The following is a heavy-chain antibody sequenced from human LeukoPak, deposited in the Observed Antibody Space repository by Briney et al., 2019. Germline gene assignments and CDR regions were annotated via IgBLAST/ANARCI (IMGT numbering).Heavy chain of an antibody. CDR1: GGSISSYY. CDR3: ARHDLAVAKFDY. Sequence: SETLSLTCTVSGGSISSYYWSWIRQPPGKGLEWIGYFYYSGSTNYNPSLKSRVSISVDTSKNQFSLKLSSVTAADTAVYYCARHDLAVAKFDYWGQGTLVTVSS. V-gene: IGHV4-59*08. CDR2: FYYSGST. J-gene: IGHJ4*02. D-gene: IGHD6-19*01.